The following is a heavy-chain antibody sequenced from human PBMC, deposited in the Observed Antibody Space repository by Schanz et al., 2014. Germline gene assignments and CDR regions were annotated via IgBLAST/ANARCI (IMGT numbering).Heavy chain of an antibody. CDR1: GSIFSKLL. V-gene: IGHV1-24*01. CDR3: ARPALWFGDNCFDP. J-gene: IGHJ5*02. D-gene: IGHD3-10*01. CDR2: FDPKKGEA. Sequence: QVQLVQSGAEVKKPGASVKVSCKVSGSIFSKLLMHWVRQGPAKGLEWMGGFDPKKGEAIYAQKFQARVTMTEDTSTGTAYMELRSLTSEDTAVYYCARPALWFGDNCFDPWGQGTLVTVSS.